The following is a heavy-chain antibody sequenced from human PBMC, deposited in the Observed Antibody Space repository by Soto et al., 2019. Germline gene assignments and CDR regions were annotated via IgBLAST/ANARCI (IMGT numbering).Heavy chain of an antibody. D-gene: IGHD3-10*01. J-gene: IGHJ4*02. CDR2: IYYSGST. Sequence: PSETLSLTCTVSGGSISSSSYYWGWIRQPPGKGLEWIGSIYYSGSTYYNPSLKSRVTISVDTSKNQFSLKLSSVTAADTAVYYGARRCSSGAFDDWGQGTLVTVSS. V-gene: IGHV4-39*01. CDR3: ARRCSSGAFDD. CDR1: GGSISSSSYY.